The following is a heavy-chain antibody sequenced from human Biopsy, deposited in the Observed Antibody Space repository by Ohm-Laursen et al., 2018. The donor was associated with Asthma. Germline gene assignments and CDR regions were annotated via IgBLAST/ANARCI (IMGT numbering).Heavy chain of an antibody. Sequence: SQTLSLTCSLSSGSGGYMRSGNYYWGWIRQPPGKGLEWIGSIYYSGTTYYNPSLESRVTVSADTSKNKFTLKLTSVTAADTAVYYCVRGSSSWHHGPFHYYYGLDVWGQGTTVTVSS. CDR3: VRGSSSWHHGPFHYYYGLDV. CDR1: SGSGGYMRSGNYY. V-gene: IGHV4-39*01. CDR2: IYYSGTT. D-gene: IGHD6-13*01. J-gene: IGHJ6*02.